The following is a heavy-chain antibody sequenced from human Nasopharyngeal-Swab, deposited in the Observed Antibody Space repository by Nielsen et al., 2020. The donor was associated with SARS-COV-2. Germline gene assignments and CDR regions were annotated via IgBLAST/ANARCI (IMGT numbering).Heavy chain of an antibody. J-gene: IGHJ4*02. Sequence: WIRQPPGKGLEWIGEIYHSGSTNYNPSLKSRVTISVDKSKNQFSLKLSSVTAADTAVYYCARCSGWDRRNDYWGQGTLATVSS. D-gene: IGHD6-19*01. V-gene: IGHV4-4*02. CDR2: IYHSGST. CDR3: ARCSGWDRRNDY.